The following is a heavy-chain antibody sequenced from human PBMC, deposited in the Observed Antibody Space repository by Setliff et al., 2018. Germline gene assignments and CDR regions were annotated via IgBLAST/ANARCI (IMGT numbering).Heavy chain of an antibody. J-gene: IGHJ6*03. CDR3: ARLALTGYDSSGYYYALDYYYYMDV. CDR2: ISTSSSTI. Sequence: GGSLRLPGVASGITCSSSCIAWVRHAPATGLAWISYISTSSSTIDYADSVKARFTISRDNANQSLYLQMNTLRAEDTAVYYCARLALTGYDSSGYYYALDYYYYMDVWGKGTTVTVSS. V-gene: IGHV3-48*01. D-gene: IGHD3-22*01. CDR1: GITCSSSC.